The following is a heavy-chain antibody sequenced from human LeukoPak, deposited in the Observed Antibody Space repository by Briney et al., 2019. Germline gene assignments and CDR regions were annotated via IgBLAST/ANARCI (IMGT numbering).Heavy chain of an antibody. CDR2: TYYKSKWYN. V-gene: IGHV6-1*01. CDR1: GDSVSNNSAA. CDR3: ARGTDSSSYLDY. J-gene: IGHJ4*02. Sequence: SQTLSLTCAISGDSVSNNSAAWNWLRQSPSRGLEWLGRTYYKSKWYNDYAVSVKSRITIDPDTSKNQFSLQLNSVTPEDTAVYYCARGTDSSSYLDYWGQGTLVTVSS. D-gene: IGHD3-22*01.